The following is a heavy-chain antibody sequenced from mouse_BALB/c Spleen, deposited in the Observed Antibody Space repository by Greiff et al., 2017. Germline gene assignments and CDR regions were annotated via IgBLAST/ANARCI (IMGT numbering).Heavy chain of an antibody. V-gene: IGHV1-69*02. Sequence: QVQLQQPGAELVRPGASVKLSCKASGYTFTSYWINWVKQRPGQGLEWIGNIYPSDSYTNYNQKFKDKATLTVDKSSSTAYMQLSSPTSEDSAVYYCASNAWFAYWGQGTLVTVSA. D-gene: IGHD4-1*01. CDR1: GYTFTSYW. CDR2: IYPSDSYT. J-gene: IGHJ3*01. CDR3: ASNAWFAY.